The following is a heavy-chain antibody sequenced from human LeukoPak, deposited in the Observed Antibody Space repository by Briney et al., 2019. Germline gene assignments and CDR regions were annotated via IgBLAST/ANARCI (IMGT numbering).Heavy chain of an antibody. CDR3: ARVGGIRGGQYFDY. CDR1: GGSLSGYY. D-gene: IGHD3-10*01. CDR2: INNSGST. J-gene: IGHJ4*02. Sequence: SETLSLTCAVYGGSLSGYYWSWIRQPPGKGLEWIGEINNSGSTNYNPSLTRRVTISVDTSNNQFSLKLSSVTAADTAVYYCARVGGIRGGQYFDYWGQGTLVTVSS. V-gene: IGHV4-34*01.